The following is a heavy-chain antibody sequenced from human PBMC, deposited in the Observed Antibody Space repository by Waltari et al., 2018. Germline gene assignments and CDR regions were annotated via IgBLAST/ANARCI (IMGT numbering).Heavy chain of an antibody. J-gene: IGHJ3*02. V-gene: IGHV1-18*01. CDR3: ARASPVTTDLYAFDI. CDR1: GYTFTSYG. CDR2: ISAYNGNT. D-gene: IGHD4-17*01. Sequence: QVQLVQSGAEVKKPGASVKVSCKASGYTFTSYGISWVRPAHGQGLEWMGWISAYNGNTNSAQKLQGRVTMTTDTSTSTAYMELRSLRSDDTAVYYCARASPVTTDLYAFDIWGQGTMVTVSS.